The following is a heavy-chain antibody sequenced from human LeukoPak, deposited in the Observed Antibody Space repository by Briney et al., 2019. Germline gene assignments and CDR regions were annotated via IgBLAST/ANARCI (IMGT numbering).Heavy chain of an antibody. J-gene: IGHJ4*02. CDR2: ISGSGSST. CDR3: AKRDGYNSNPLKD. V-gene: IGHV3-23*01. D-gene: IGHD5-24*01. CDR1: GFTFSSYA. Sequence: GGSLRLSCAASGFTFSSYAMSWVPKGPGKGLEGVSAISGSGSSTYYADSVKGRFTISRDNSKNTLYLQMNSLRAEDTALYYCAKRDGYNSNPLKDWGQGTLVTVSS.